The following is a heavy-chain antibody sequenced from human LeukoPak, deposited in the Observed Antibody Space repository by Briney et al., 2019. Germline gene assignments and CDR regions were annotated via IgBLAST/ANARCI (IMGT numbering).Heavy chain of an antibody. CDR3: ARGAWLIMDPEQQLASFGYMDV. CDR2: IIPIFGTA. J-gene: IGHJ6*03. CDR1: GGTFSSYA. V-gene: IGHV1-69*05. Sequence: GASVKVSCKAFGGTFSSYAISWVRQAPGQGLEWMGGIIPIFGTANYAQKFQGRVTITTDESTSTAYMELGSLRSDDTAVYYCARGAWLIMDPEQQLASFGYMDVWGKGTTVTVSS. D-gene: IGHD6-13*01.